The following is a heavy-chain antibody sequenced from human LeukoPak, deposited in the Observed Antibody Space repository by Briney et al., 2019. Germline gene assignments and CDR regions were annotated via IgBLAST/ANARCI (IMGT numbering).Heavy chain of an antibody. D-gene: IGHD1-1*01. J-gene: IGHJ4*02. V-gene: IGHV3-21*01. CDR3: ARDNRGTTGTTFDY. CDR2: ISSSSSYI. Sequence: PGGSLRLSCEASGFTVSSTFMSWVRQAPGKGLEWVSSISSSSSYIYYADSVKGRFTISRDNAKNSLYLQMNSLRAEDTAVYYCARDNRGTTGTTFDYWGQGTLVTASS. CDR1: GFTVSSTF.